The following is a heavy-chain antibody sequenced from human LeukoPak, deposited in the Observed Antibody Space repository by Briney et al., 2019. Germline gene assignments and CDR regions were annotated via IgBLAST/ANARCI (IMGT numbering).Heavy chain of an antibody. J-gene: IGHJ4*02. D-gene: IGHD3-22*01. Sequence: GGSLRLSCVASGFTCSDYSMNWVRQAPGKGLEWVSYISSSSSYIYYADSVKGRFTISRDNAKNSLYLQMNSLRAEDTAVYYCARVFPYYYDSSGFQVGYFDYWGQGTLVTVSS. CDR1: GFTCSDYS. CDR3: ARVFPYYYDSSGFQVGYFDY. V-gene: IGHV3-21*05. CDR2: ISSSSSYI.